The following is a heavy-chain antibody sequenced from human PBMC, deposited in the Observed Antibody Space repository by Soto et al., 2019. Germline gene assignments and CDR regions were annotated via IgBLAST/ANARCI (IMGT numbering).Heavy chain of an antibody. CDR3: ATAEGNLLTGYRGPFDY. D-gene: IGHD3-9*01. CDR1: GFSLSTSGVG. Sequence: QITLKESGPTLVKPTQTLTLTCTFSGFSLSTSGVGVGWIRQPPGKALEWLALIYWNDDKRYSPSLKSRLTITKDPSKNQVVLTMTNMDPVDTATYYCATAEGNLLTGYRGPFDYWGQGTLVTVSS. CDR2: IYWNDDK. J-gene: IGHJ4*02. V-gene: IGHV2-5*01.